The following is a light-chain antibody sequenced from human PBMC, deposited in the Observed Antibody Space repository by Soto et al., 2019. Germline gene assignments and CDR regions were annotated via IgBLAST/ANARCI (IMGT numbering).Light chain of an antibody. V-gene: IGLV2-8*01. Sequence: QSVLTQPPSASGSPGQSVTISCTGTSSDVGGYDYVSWYQQHPGKAPKLMIYEVTIRPSGVSDRFSGSKSGNTASLTVSGLQAEDEADYYCCSYTGGNPSYVFGNGTKVTVL. CDR2: EVT. CDR1: SSDVGGYDY. J-gene: IGLJ1*01. CDR3: CSYTGGNPSYV.